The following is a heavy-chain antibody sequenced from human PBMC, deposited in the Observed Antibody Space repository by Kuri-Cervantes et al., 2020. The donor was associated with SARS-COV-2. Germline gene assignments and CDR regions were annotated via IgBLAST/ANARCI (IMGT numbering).Heavy chain of an antibody. Sequence: GESLKISCAASGFTFSSYWMSWVRRAPGKGLEWVANIKQDGSEKYYVDSVKGRFTISRDNSKNTLYLQMNSLRAEDTAVYYCAKEAVRGDGFFDYWGQGTLVTVSS. V-gene: IGHV3-7*01. J-gene: IGHJ4*02. D-gene: IGHD5-24*01. CDR2: IKQDGSEK. CDR1: GFTFSSYW. CDR3: AKEAVRGDGFFDY.